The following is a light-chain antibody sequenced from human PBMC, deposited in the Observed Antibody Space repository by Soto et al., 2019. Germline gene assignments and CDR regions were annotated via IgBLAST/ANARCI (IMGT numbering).Light chain of an antibody. Sequence: QSALAQPASVSGSPGQSITISCSGTSSDIGYYNYVSWYQQHPGKAPKLVLYEVSNRPSGISNRFSGSKSGNTASLTISGLQAEDEGDYYCSSYTSSTTPLFGGGTKLTVL. CDR2: EVS. J-gene: IGLJ2*01. CDR3: SSYTSSTTPL. CDR1: SSDIGYYNY. V-gene: IGLV2-14*01.